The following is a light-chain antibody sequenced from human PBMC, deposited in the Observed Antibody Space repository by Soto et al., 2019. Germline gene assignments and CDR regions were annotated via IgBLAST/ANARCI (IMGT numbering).Light chain of an antibody. J-gene: IGKJ4*01. CDR3: QQYDSSQLT. CDR1: QSLSSN. CDR2: AAS. V-gene: IGKV3-20*01. Sequence: EIVLTQSPDTLSLSPGDRATLSCRASQSLSSNLAWYRQKPGQAPRLLIYAASIRATGIPDRFSGSGSGTDFTLTMSRLDLEDFAVYYCQQYDSSQLTFGGGTKVEIK.